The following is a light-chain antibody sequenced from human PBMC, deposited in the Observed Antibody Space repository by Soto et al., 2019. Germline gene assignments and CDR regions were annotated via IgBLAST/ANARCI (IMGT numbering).Light chain of an antibody. J-gene: IGKJ4*01. CDR2: WAS. CDR3: QQYYSLPLT. CDR1: QSVLYSSTNKNY. V-gene: IGKV4-1*01. Sequence: DIVMTQSPDSLAVSLGERATINCKSSQSVLYSSTNKNYLSWYQQKPGQPPKLLIYWASTREPGVPDRFSGSGSGTDFTLTISSLQAEDVAVYFCQQYYSLPLTFGGGTKMEIK.